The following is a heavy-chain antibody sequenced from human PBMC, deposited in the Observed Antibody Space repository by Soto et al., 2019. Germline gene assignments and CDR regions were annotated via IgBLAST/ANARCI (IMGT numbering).Heavy chain of an antibody. D-gene: IGHD2-15*01. CDR3: ARCSRNSCYSYGVDV. Sequence: GSLSLSCAASGFTFSNCGMNWVRQTPGKGLEWVSYISDSGATKHYADSVKGRFTISRDNGKDSLYLQMNSLRDEDTAVYFCARCSRNSCYSYGVDVWGQGATVTVSS. J-gene: IGHJ6*02. CDR2: ISDSGATK. CDR1: GFTFSNCG. V-gene: IGHV3-48*02.